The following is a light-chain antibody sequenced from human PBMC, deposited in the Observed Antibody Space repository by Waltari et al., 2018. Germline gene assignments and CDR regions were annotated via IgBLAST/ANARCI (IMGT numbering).Light chain of an antibody. CDR1: SSNIRRNY. CDR2: NNN. V-gene: IGLV1-51*01. J-gene: IGLJ3*02. CDR3: ATWDTSLGDLWV. Sequence: QSVLTQPPSVSAAPGQTVTISCSGSSSNIRRNYVSWYQHLPRTAPKVLIYNNNERPSGIPDRFSGSTSGTSATLVITGLQTGDEADYYCATWDTSLGDLWVFGGGTRLTVL.